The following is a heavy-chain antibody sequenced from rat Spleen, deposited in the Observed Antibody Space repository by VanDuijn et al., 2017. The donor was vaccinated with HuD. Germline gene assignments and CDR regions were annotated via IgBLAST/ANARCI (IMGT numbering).Heavy chain of an antibody. D-gene: IGHD1-2*01. CDR2: MWNGGGT. V-gene: IGHV2-64*01. J-gene: IGHJ2*01. CDR1: GFSLTTYN. CDR3: ARHTTAAIPFDY. Sequence: QVQLKETGPDLVQLTQTLSITCTVSGFSLTTYNVHWVRQPPGKGLEWMGAMWNGGGTDYNSALKSRLSISRDTSKSQVFLKMNNLQTDDTAKYFCARHTTAAIPFDYWGQGVMVTVSS.